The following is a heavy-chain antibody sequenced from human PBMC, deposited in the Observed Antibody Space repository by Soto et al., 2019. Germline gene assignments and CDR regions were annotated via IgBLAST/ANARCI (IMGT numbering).Heavy chain of an antibody. V-gene: IGHV3-30-3*01. CDR3: ARGFCSGGSCYFLDS. CDR2: ISYDGSNK. Sequence: PGGSLRLSCAASGFTFRSFAMPWVRQAPGKGLEWVALISYDGSNKYYADSLKGRFTISRDNSKNTLYLQMNSLRAEDTAVYYCARGFCSGGSCYFLDSWGQGTLVTVSS. D-gene: IGHD2-15*01. J-gene: IGHJ4*02. CDR1: GFTFRSFA.